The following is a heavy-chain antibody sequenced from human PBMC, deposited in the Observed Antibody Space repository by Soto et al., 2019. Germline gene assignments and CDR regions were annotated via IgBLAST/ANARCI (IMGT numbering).Heavy chain of an antibody. CDR1: GGTFSSYT. J-gene: IGHJ4*02. V-gene: IGHV1-69*02. D-gene: IGHD3-10*01. CDR3: ARARVSDGSGSQLFDY. CDR2: IIPILGIA. Sequence: QVQLVQSGAEVKKPGSSVKVSCKASGGTFSSYTISWVRQAPGQGLEWMGRIIPILGIANYAQKFQGRVTITADKSKSKAYMELISLRSEDTAVYYCARARVSDGSGSQLFDYWGQGTLVTVSS.